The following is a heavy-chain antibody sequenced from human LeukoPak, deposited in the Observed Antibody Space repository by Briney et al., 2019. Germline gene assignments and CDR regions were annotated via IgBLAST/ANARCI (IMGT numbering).Heavy chain of an antibody. Sequence: GGSLRLSCAASGFTFSSYWMSWVRQAPGKGLEWVANIKKDGSEKYYVDSVKGRFTISRDNAKTSLYLQMNSLKSEDTAVYYCTTYGSGRKFDYWGQGILVTVSS. D-gene: IGHD3-10*01. J-gene: IGHJ4*02. CDR3: TTYGSGRKFDY. CDR1: GFTFSSYW. CDR2: IKKDGSEK. V-gene: IGHV3-7*03.